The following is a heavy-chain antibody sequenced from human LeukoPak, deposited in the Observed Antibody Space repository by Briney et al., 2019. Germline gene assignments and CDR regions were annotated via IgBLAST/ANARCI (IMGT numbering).Heavy chain of an antibody. CDR3: AKGSKLVVFTRDHYMDV. D-gene: IGHD3-22*01. J-gene: IGHJ6*03. V-gene: IGHV3-30*02. CDR1: GFTFTSYG. Sequence: TGGSLRLSCAASGFTFTSYGMHWVRQAPGKGLEWVAFIRHDGSNKYYADSVKGRFTISRDNSKNTLYLQMKSLRAEDTAVYYCAKGSKLVVFTRDHYMDVWGKGTTVTISS. CDR2: IRHDGSNK.